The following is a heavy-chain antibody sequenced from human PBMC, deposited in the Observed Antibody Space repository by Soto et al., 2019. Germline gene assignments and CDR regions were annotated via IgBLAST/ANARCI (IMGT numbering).Heavy chain of an antibody. D-gene: IGHD3-10*01. Sequence: SETLSLTCTVSGGSISSYYWSWIRQPPGKGLEWIGYIYYSGSTNYNPSLKSRVTISVDTSKNQFSLKLSSVTAADTAVYYCARENTMVRGRAFDIWGQGTMVTVSS. V-gene: IGHV4-59*01. J-gene: IGHJ3*02. CDR2: IYYSGST. CDR1: GGSISSYY. CDR3: ARENTMVRGRAFDI.